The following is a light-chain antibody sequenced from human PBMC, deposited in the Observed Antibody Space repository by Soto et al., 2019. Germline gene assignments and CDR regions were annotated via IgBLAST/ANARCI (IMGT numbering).Light chain of an antibody. Sequence: EIVLTQSPGTLSLSPGERATLSFRASQSVSSIYLAWYQQKPGQAPRLLIYGASSRATGIPDRFSGSGSGTDFTLTISRLEPEDFAVYYCQQYGDSTWTFGQGTKVDIK. CDR1: QSVSSIY. V-gene: IGKV3-20*01. J-gene: IGKJ1*01. CDR3: QQYGDSTWT. CDR2: GAS.